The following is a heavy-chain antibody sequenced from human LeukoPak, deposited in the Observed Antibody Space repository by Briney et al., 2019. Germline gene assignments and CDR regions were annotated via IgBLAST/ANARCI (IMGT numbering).Heavy chain of an antibody. CDR2: INPSGGST. Sequence: GASVKVSCKASGYTFTSYYMHWVRQAPGQGPEWMGIINPSGGSTSYAQKFQGRVTMTRDTSTSTVYMELSSLRSEDTAVYYCARVTWELLSGDYWGQGTLVTVSS. D-gene: IGHD1-26*01. CDR1: GYTFTSYY. V-gene: IGHV1-46*01. J-gene: IGHJ4*02. CDR3: ARVTWELLSGDY.